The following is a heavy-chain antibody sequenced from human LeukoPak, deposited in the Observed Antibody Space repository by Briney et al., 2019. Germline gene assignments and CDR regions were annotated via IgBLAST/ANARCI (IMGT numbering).Heavy chain of an antibody. J-gene: IGHJ4*02. D-gene: IGHD3-16*02. V-gene: IGHV1-2*02. Sequence: ASVEVSCKASGYTFTGYYMHWMRQAPGQGLEWMGWINPNSGGTNYAQKFQGRVTMTRDTSINTAYMELSRLRSDGTAVYYCARTFMITFGGVIDPFDYWGQGTLVTVSS. CDR2: INPNSGGT. CDR3: ARTFMITFGGVIDPFDY. CDR1: GYTFTGYY.